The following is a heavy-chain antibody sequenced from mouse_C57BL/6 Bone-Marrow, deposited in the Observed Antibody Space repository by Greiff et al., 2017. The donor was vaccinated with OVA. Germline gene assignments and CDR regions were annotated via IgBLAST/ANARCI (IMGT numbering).Heavy chain of an antibody. Sequence: VQVVESGAELARPGASVKLSCKASGYTFTSYGISWVKQRTGQGLEWIGEIYPRSGNTYYNEKFKGKATLTADKSSSTAYMELRSLTSEDSAVYFCARWGRLYFDYWGQGTTLTVSS. D-gene: IGHD3-2*02. V-gene: IGHV1-81*01. J-gene: IGHJ2*01. CDR3: ARWGRLYFDY. CDR1: GYTFTSYG. CDR2: IYPRSGNT.